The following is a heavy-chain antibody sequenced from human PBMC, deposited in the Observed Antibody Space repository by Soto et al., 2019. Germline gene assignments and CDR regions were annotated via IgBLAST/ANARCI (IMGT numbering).Heavy chain of an antibody. CDR3: AREGFGYTNSAFFAY. CDR1: GGSISSYY. Sequence: QVQLQESGPGLVKPSETLSLTCTVSGGSISSYYWSWIRQPPGKGLEWIGYIYYSESTNYNPSLKSRVTISVDTSKNQFSLKLSSVTAADTAVYYCAREGFGYTNSAFFAYWGQGTLVTVSS. D-gene: IGHD3-10*01. J-gene: IGHJ4*02. V-gene: IGHV4-59*01. CDR2: IYYSEST.